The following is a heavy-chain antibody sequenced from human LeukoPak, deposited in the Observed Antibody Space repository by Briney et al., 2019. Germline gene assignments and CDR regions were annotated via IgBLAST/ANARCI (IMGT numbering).Heavy chain of an antibody. CDR3: AREYRSTWYRGLAESFPH. CDR1: GFTFSSYW. Sequence: GGSLRLSCAASGFTFSSYWMTWVRQAPGKGLEWVANIKQDGSEKYYVDSVKGRFTISRDNAKNSLYLQMNSLRAEDTAVYYCAREYRSTWYRGLAESFPHWGQGTQVSVSS. V-gene: IGHV3-7*01. J-gene: IGHJ1*01. CDR2: IKQDGSEK. D-gene: IGHD6-13*01.